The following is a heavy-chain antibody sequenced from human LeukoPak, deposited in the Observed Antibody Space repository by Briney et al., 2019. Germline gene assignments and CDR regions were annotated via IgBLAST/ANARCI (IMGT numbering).Heavy chain of an antibody. CDR1: GFTFSDYY. CDR2: ISSSGSYT. D-gene: IGHD2-2*01. CDR3: ARGGFCTGTSCSPSAPAPYYYYGMDV. J-gene: IGHJ6*02. Sequence: TRGSLRLSCAASGFTFSDYYMSWIRQAPGKGLEWVSYISSSGSYTSYADSVKGRFTISRDNAKNSLYLQMNSLRAEDTAVYYCARGGFCTGTSCSPSAPAPYYYYGMDVWGQGTTVTVSS. V-gene: IGHV3-11*06.